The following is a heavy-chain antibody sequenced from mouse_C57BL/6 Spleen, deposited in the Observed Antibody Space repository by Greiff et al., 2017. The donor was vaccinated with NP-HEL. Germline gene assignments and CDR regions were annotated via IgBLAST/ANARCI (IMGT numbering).Heavy chain of an antibody. V-gene: IGHV1-19*01. D-gene: IGHD1-1*01. CDR3: ARADYGSSFAMDY. Sequence: EVKLVESGPVLVKPGASVKMSCKASGYTFTDYYMNWVKQSHGKSLEWIGVINPYNGGTSYNQKFKGKATLTVDKSSSTAYMELNSLTSEDSAVYYCARADYGSSFAMDYWGQGTSVTVSS. CDR2: INPYNGGT. J-gene: IGHJ4*01. CDR1: GYTFTDYY.